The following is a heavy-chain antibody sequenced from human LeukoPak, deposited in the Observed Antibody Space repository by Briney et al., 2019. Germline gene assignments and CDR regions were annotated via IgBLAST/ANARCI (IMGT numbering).Heavy chain of an antibody. Sequence: FTXXXXSMNXVXXAPGKGLEWVSSISSSSSYIYYADSVKGRFTISRDNAKNSLYLQMNSLRAEDTAVYYCARAQGPFTFDYWGQGTLVTVSS. J-gene: IGHJ4*02. CDR3: ARAQGPFTFDY. CDR1: FTXXXXS. V-gene: IGHV3-21*01. CDR2: ISSSSSYI.